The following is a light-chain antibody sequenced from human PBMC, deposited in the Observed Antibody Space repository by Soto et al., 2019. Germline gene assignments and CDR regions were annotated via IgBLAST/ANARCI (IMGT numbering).Light chain of an antibody. CDR1: QSMSNR. CDR3: QQYNIYPWT. Sequence: DVQMTQSPSTLSSSVGHGVTITCLDSQSMSNRLAWDQQRPGKAPKYLSYDASTVDSGAPSRFSGSGSGTEFTLSISSLQPDDFATYYCQQYNIYPWTFGQGTKV. J-gene: IGKJ1*01. CDR2: DAS. V-gene: IGKV1-5*01.